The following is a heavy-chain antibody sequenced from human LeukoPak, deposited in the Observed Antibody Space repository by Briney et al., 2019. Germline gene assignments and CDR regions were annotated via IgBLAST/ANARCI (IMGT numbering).Heavy chain of an antibody. Sequence: PSETLSLTCGVYGGSFSGYYWSWIRQPPGKGREWIGEINHSRSTNYNPSLKSRVTISVDTSKNQFSLKLSSVTAADTAVYYCARAYDFWSGYSYYYYYYGMDVWGQGSTVTVSS. J-gene: IGHJ6*02. CDR2: INHSRST. D-gene: IGHD3-3*01. V-gene: IGHV4-34*01. CDR3: ARAYDFWSGYSYYYYYYGMDV. CDR1: GGSFSGYY.